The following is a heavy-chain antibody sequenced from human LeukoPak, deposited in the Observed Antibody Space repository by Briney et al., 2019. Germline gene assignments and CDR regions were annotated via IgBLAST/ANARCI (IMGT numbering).Heavy chain of an antibody. CDR2: MNPSSGGT. J-gene: IGHJ4*02. D-gene: IGHD6-13*01. Sequence: ASVKVSCKASGYTFTGYYMHWVRQAPGQGLEWMGWMNPSSGGTNYAQKFQGRVTMTRDTSISTAYMELSRLRSDDTAVYYCARVPPRRAAHGTVFDYWGPGTLVTVSS. V-gene: IGHV1-2*02. CDR3: ARVPPRRAAHGTVFDY. CDR1: GYTFTGYY.